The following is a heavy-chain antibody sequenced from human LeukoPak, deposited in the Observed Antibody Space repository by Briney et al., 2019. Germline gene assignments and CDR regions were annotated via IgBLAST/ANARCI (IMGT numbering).Heavy chain of an antibody. CDR2: INHSGST. Sequence: SETLSLTCAVYGGSFSGYYWGWIRQPPGKGLEWIGEINHSGSTNYNPSLKSRVTISVDTSKNQFSLKLSSVTAADTAVYYCARVSVVVTALFDYWGQGTLVTVSS. J-gene: IGHJ4*02. V-gene: IGHV4-34*01. D-gene: IGHD2-21*02. CDR3: ARVSVVVTALFDY. CDR1: GGSFSGYY.